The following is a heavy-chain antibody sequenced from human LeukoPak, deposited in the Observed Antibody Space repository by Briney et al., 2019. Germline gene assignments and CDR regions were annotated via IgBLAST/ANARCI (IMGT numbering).Heavy chain of an antibody. CDR2: IYYSGST. CDR1: GGSISSYY. D-gene: IGHD3-9*01. J-gene: IGHJ4*02. V-gene: IGHV4-59*01. Sequence: PSETLSLTCTVSGGSISSYYWSWIRQPPGKGLEWIGYIYYSGSTNYNPSLKSRVTISVDTSKNQFSLKLSSVTAADTAVYYCASSRGYYDILTGYYGSGYFDYWGQGTLVTVSS. CDR3: ASSRGYYDILTGYYGSGYFDY.